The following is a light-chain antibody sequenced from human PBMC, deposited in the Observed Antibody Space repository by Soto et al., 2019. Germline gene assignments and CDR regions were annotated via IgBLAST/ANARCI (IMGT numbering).Light chain of an antibody. CDR3: QQYGNSPPTT. CDR2: SAS. J-gene: IGKJ4*01. CDR1: QIVSSTY. Sequence: EIVLTQSPGTLSLSPGERATVSCRASQIVSSTYLAWYQQKPGQAPRLLIHSASSRATGIPDRFSGSGSGTDFTLTISKLEPEDFAVYYCQQYGNSPPTTFGGGTKVEIK. V-gene: IGKV3-20*01.